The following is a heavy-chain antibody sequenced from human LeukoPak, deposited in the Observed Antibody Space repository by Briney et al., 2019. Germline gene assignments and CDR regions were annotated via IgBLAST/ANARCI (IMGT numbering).Heavy chain of an antibody. CDR3: ARDSPGYLAYDS. Sequence: PGGSLRLSCAASGFTFSTYRMTWARQAPGKGPEWVANIKEDGSATYYVDSVKGRFTISRDNAKKSLYLQMNSLRAEDTAVYYCARDSPGYLAYDSWGQGTLVTVSS. J-gene: IGHJ4*02. V-gene: IGHV3-7*04. D-gene: IGHD1-1*01. CDR1: GFTFSTYR. CDR2: IKEDGSAT.